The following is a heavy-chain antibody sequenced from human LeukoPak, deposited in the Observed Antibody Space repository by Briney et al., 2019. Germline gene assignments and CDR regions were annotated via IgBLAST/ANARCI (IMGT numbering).Heavy chain of an antibody. V-gene: IGHV1-69*05. J-gene: IGHJ3*02. CDR1: GGTFSSYA. D-gene: IGHD2-2*02. CDR2: IIPIFGTA. CDR3: ARSSYYCSSTSCYNAGAFDI. Sequence: SVKASCKASGGTFSSYAISWVRQAPGQGLEWMGGIIPIFGTANYAQKFQGRVTITTDESTSTAYMELSSLRSEDTAVYYCARSSYYCSSTSCYNAGAFDIWGQGTMVTVSS.